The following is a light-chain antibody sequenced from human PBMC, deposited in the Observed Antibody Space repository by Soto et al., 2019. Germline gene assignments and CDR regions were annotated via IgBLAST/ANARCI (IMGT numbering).Light chain of an antibody. J-gene: IGKJ1*01. Sequence: EILMTQSPATLSVSPGERATLSCRASQSVSSNVAWYQQKPGQAPRLLIYGASNRATGIPDRFSGSGSGTDFTLTISSLQSEDFAVYYCQQYNNWPRTFGQGTKVDIK. CDR2: GAS. CDR3: QQYNNWPRT. V-gene: IGKV3-15*01. CDR1: QSVSSN.